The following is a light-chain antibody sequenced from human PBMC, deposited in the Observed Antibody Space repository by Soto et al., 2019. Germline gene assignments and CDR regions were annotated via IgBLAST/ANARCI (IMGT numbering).Light chain of an antibody. V-gene: IGLV7-46*01. CDR1: TGAVTSGHY. J-gene: IGLJ3*02. CDR3: LLSYSGARMV. CDR2: DTS. Sequence: QAVVTQEPSLTVSPGGTVTLTCGSSTGAVTSGHYPNWFQQKPGQAPRTLIYDTSNKHSWTPARFSGSLLGGKAALTLSGAQPEDEAEYYCLLSYSGARMVFGGGTKLTVL.